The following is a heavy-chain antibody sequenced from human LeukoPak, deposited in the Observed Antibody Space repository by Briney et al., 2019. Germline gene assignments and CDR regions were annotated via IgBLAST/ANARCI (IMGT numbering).Heavy chain of an antibody. CDR3: ARSLGYSSGG. CDR1: GFTFRSHW. CDR2: ISTDGTTT. Sequence: GGSLSLSCAASGFTFRSHWMPWFRQVPGKGLVWVSHISTDGTTTNYADSVKGRFTISRDNAKDTLYLQMHSLRVDDTAVYYCARSLGYSSGGWGQGTLVTVSS. V-gene: IGHV3-74*01. D-gene: IGHD2-15*01. J-gene: IGHJ4*02.